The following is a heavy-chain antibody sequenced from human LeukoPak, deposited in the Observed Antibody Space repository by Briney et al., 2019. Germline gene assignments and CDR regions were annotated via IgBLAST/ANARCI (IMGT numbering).Heavy chain of an antibody. CDR1: GGTFSSYA. J-gene: IGHJ3*02. V-gene: IGHV1-69*15. CDR3: ASPMTTAVTGAFDI. CDR2: IIPIFGTS. Sequence: ASVKVSCKASGGTFSSYAITWVRQAPGQGLEWMGKIIPIFGTSNYAQKFQGRVTITADESTSTAYMELSSLRSEDTAVYCCASPMTTAVTGAFDIWGQGTLVTVSS. D-gene: IGHD4-23*01.